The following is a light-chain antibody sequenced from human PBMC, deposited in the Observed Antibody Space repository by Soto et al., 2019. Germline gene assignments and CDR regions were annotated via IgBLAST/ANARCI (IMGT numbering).Light chain of an antibody. CDR3: QHTYTAPRA. J-gene: IGKJ1*01. Sequence: DIQMTQSPSSLSASVGDRVTITCRASQSVRTYLNWYQHKPGQAPNLLIYAASTLQSGVPSRFSGSGSGTDFTLTITGLQVEDFATYYCQHTYTAPRAFGQGTKVEIK. V-gene: IGKV1-39*01. CDR2: AAS. CDR1: QSVRTY.